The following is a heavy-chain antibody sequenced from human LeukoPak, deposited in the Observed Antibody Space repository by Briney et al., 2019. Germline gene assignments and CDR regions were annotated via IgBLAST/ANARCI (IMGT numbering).Heavy chain of an antibody. J-gene: IGHJ4*02. CDR1: GFTFSSYA. CDR2: ISYDGSNK. V-gene: IGHV3-30-3*01. D-gene: IGHD3-22*01. CDR3: ARDLGSSGPLDY. Sequence: GGSLRLSCAASGFTFSSYAMHWVRQAPGKGLEWVAVISYDGSNKYYADSVKGRFTISRDNSKNTLYLQMNSLRAEDAAVYYCARDLGSSGPLDYWGQGTLVTVSS.